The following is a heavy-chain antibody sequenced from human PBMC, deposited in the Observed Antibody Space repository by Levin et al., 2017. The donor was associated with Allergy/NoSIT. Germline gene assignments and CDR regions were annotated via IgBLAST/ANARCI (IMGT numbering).Heavy chain of an antibody. CDR1: GFTFSSYA. V-gene: IGHV3-23*01. J-gene: IGHJ2*01. CDR3: AKGGYYYDSSGYYHYWYFDL. Sequence: GGSLRLSCAASGFTFSSYAMSWVRQAPGKGLEWVSAISGSGGSTYYADSVKGRFTISRDNSKNTLYLQMNSLRAEDTAVYYCAKGGYYYDSSGYYHYWYFDLWGRGTLVTVSS. CDR2: ISGSGGST. D-gene: IGHD3-22*01.